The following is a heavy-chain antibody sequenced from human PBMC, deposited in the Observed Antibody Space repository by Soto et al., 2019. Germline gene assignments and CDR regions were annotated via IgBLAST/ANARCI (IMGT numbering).Heavy chain of an antibody. J-gene: IGHJ4*02. V-gene: IGHV3-23*01. D-gene: IGHD2-15*01. CDR2: ITGSGAET. CDR3: AREDGGGPLDY. CDR1: GFLSSGYF. Sequence: LESGGGPVQPGGSLRLSCEASGFLSSGYFMNWVRQAPGKGLEWVAYITGSGAETEYADSVKGRFTISRDNSRNTVSLQMNSLRVEDTAVYYCAREDGGGPLDYWGQGTLVTVSS.